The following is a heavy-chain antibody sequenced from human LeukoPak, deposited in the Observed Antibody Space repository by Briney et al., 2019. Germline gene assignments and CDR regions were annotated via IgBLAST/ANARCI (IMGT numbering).Heavy chain of an antibody. D-gene: IGHD5-24*01. CDR2: IKQDGSEK. Sequence: PGGSLRLSCAASGFTFSSYWMNWVRQAPGKGLEWVANIKQDGSEKYYVGSVKGRFTISRDNAKNSLYLQMNSLRAEDTAVHYCARELLGHGYNSGDFDYWGQGTLVTVSS. J-gene: IGHJ4*02. V-gene: IGHV3-7*01. CDR1: GFTFSSYW. CDR3: ARELLGHGYNSGDFDY.